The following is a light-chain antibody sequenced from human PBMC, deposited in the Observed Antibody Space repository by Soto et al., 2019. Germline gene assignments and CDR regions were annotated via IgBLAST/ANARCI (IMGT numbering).Light chain of an antibody. Sequence: EIVLTHSPGTLSLSPGERSTLSCMAIQSVRGKLAWYQQKPCQSPRLLIYGASSRATGIPARFSGSGSGTEFTLTISSLQYEDFAVYYCQQYNNWLFITFGQGTRLEIK. CDR3: QQYNNWLFIT. V-gene: IGKV3-15*01. J-gene: IGKJ5*01. CDR1: QSVRGK. CDR2: GAS.